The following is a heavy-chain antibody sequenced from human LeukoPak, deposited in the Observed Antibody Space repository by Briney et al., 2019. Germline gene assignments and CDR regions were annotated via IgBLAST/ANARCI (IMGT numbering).Heavy chain of an antibody. CDR1: GFTFSTYA. Sequence: PGGSLRLSCSASGFTFSTYAMHWVRQAPGKGLEYVSAISRNGGRTYYADSVKGRFTISRDNSKNTLYLQMSSLRAEDTAVYSGGKVFPSGGGVDYWGQGTLVTVSS. D-gene: IGHD3-10*01. V-gene: IGHV3-64D*06. CDR2: ISRNGGRT. CDR3: GKVFPSGGGVDY. J-gene: IGHJ4*02.